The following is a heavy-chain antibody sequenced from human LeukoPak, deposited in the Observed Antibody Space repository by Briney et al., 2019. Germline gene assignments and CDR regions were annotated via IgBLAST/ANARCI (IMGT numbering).Heavy chain of an antibody. D-gene: IGHD2-21*01. Sequence: GGSLRLSCAAPRFTFSRHWMNWVRQAPGKGLEWVANIKQDGSEKYYVDSVKGRFTISRDNAKNSLYLQMNSLRAEDTAVYYCETGDYYFDYWGQGTLVTVPS. CDR1: RFTFSRHW. J-gene: IGHJ4*02. CDR2: IKQDGSEK. V-gene: IGHV3-7*01. CDR3: ETGDYYFDY.